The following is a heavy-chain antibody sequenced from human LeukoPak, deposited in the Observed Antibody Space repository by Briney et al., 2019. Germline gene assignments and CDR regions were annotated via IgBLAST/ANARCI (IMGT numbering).Heavy chain of an antibody. CDR2: INPNSGGT. Sequence: ASVKVSCKASGYTFTGYYLHWVRQAPGQGLEWMGWINPNSGGTNYAQKFQGRVTMTRETSISTVHMELSSVTAADTAVYYCARVAIAAAASWDYWGQGTLVTVSS. CDR3: ARVAIAAAASWDY. CDR1: GYTFTGYY. D-gene: IGHD6-13*01. J-gene: IGHJ4*02. V-gene: IGHV1-2*02.